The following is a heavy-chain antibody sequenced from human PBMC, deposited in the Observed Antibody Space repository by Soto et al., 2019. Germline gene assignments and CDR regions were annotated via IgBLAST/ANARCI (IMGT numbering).Heavy chain of an antibody. CDR1: GYTFTDYD. J-gene: IGHJ4*02. V-gene: IGHV1-8*01. CDR3: ARGKLATLTDF. CDR2: MNPNTGNT. D-gene: IGHD5-12*01. Sequence: ASVNVSCKXSGYTFTDYDINWVRQAPGQGLEWMGWMNPNTGNTRYAQHFQGRLTMTRDTSISTAFMELRNLRSEDTAFYYCARGKLATLTDFWGQGTLVTVSS.